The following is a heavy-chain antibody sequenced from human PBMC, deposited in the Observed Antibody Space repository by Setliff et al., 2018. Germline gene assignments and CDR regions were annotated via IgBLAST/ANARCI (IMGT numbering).Heavy chain of an antibody. J-gene: IGHJ4*02. Sequence: ASVKVSCKASDYILTSYGLSWVRQAPGQGLEWVGWISTYNGHTNYAQRFRGRVTMTTDTSTRTAYMELRTLRSDDAAVYYCSRLVRFCIRTSCQRLSGGEFWGQGTLVTVSS. CDR1: DYILTSYG. CDR2: ISTYNGHT. D-gene: IGHD2-2*01. V-gene: IGHV1-18*01. CDR3: SRLVRFCIRTSCQRLSGGEF.